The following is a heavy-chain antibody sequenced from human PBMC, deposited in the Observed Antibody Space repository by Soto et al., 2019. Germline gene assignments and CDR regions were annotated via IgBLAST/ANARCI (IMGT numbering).Heavy chain of an antibody. Sequence: PGGSLSRSCAASGFTFSDRYMDWVRQAPGKGLEWVGRTKNKANSYTTEYAASVKGRFTISRDYSRDSVYLQMNSLKTDDTAVYYCTIEGAYPGPDFDYWGQGTLVTVSS. V-gene: IGHV3-72*01. CDR3: TIEGAYPGPDFDY. J-gene: IGHJ4*02. D-gene: IGHD3-16*01. CDR1: GFTFSDRY. CDR2: TKNKANSYTT.